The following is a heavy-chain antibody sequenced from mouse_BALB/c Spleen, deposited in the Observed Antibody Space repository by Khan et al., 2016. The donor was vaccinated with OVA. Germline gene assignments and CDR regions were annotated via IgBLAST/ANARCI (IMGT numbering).Heavy chain of an antibody. CDR1: GYSITSDYA. CDR3: ARDGSRYNYAMDY. Sequence: EVQLVESGPGLVKPSQSLSLTCTVTGYSITSDYAWNWIRQFPGNKLDWMGYISYSGSTNYHPAPEIRISITRDTSKNQFFLQLNSVTTEYTATYYCARDGSRYNYAMDYWGQGTSVTVSS. V-gene: IGHV3-2*02. D-gene: IGHD2-3*01. J-gene: IGHJ4*01. CDR2: ISYSGST.